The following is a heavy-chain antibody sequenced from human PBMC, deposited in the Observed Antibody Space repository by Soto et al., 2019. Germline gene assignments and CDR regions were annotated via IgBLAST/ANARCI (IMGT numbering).Heavy chain of an antibody. CDR1: GFNFGNYA. CDR2: VGGSGSDT. J-gene: IGHJ3*02. CDR3: AKVFIPRNNIYDPFDI. D-gene: IGHD1-1*01. V-gene: IGHV3-23*01. Sequence: EVQLLESGGGLVQPGGSLEVSCRASGFNFGNYAMSWVRQAPGKGPEWVSSVGGSGSDTDYADSVRGRFTISRDNSKNALYLHMSSLRAEDTAIYFCAKVFIPRNNIYDPFDIWGQGTTVTVSS.